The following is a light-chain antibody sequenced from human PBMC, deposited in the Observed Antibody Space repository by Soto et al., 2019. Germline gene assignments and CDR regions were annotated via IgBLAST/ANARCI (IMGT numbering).Light chain of an antibody. CDR1: SSDDGSYNL. Sequence: QSVLTQPASVSGSPGQSITISCTGTSSDDGSYNLVSWYQQHPGKAPKLMIYEGTNRPSGVSNRFSGSKSGNTASLTISGLQAEEEAHYYCSSYAGRVVFGGGTKLTVL. CDR2: EGT. CDR3: SSYAGRVV. V-gene: IGLV2-23*01. J-gene: IGLJ2*01.